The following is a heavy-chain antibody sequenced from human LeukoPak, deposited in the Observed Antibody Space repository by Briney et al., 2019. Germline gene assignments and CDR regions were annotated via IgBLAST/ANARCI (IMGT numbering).Heavy chain of an antibody. V-gene: IGHV3-15*01. Sequence: GGSLRLSCAASGFTFSNAWMSWVRQAPGKGLEWVGRIKSKTDGGTIDYAAPVKGRFTISRDDSKNTLYLQMNSLRAEDTAVYHCARYDFILISYFDLWGRGALVTVSS. D-gene: IGHD3-3*01. CDR1: GFTFSNAW. CDR2: IKSKTDGGTI. J-gene: IGHJ2*01. CDR3: ARYDFILISYFDL.